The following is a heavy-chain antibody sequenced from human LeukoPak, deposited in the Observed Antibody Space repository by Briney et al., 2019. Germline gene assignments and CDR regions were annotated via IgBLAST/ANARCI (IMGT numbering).Heavy chain of an antibody. D-gene: IGHD6-19*01. CDR2: IRYDGSNK. V-gene: IGHV3-30*02. CDR3: AKEGDGYSSGWYTH. J-gene: IGHJ4*02. Sequence: GGSLRLSCAASGFTFSSYGMHWVRQAPGEGLEWVAFIRYDGSNKYYADSVKGRFTISRDNSKNTLYLQMNSLRAEDTAVYYCAKEGDGYSSGWYTHWGQGTLVTVSS. CDR1: GFTFSSYG.